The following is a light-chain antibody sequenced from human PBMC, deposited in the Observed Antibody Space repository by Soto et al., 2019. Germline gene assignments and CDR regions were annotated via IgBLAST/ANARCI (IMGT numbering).Light chain of an antibody. J-gene: IGLJ2*01. CDR1: SSNIGAGYD. CDR3: QTYDSSLSGYVV. V-gene: IGLV1-40*01. CDR2: GNS. Sequence: QSVLTQPPSVSGAPGQRVTISCTGSSSNIGAGYDVHWYQQLPGTAPKLLIYGNSNQPSGVPDRFSGSKSGTSASLAITGRQAEDEADYYCQTYDSSLSGYVVFGGGTKLTVL.